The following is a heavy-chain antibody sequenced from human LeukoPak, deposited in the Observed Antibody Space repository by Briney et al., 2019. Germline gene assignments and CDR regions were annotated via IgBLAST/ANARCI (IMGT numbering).Heavy chain of an antibody. CDR3: AKLGRSSTWRYFDY. V-gene: IGHV3-23*01. Sequence: PGGSLRLSCAASGFTFSSYGMTGVRQAPGKGLEWVSAISGSGGSTYYADSVQGRFTISRDNSKNTLYLQMNSLRAEDTAVYYCAKLGRSSTWRYFDYWGQGTLVTVSS. J-gene: IGHJ4*02. D-gene: IGHD6-13*01. CDR1: GFTFSSYG. CDR2: ISGSGGST.